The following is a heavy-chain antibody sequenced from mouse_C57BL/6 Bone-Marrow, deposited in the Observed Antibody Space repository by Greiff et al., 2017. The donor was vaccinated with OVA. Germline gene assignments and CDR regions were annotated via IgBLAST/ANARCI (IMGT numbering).Heavy chain of an antibody. CDR3: TRWNWDGLYYFDY. CDR2: IYPGNSDT. V-gene: IGHV1-5*01. Sequence: VHVKQSGTVLARPGASVKMSCKTSGYTFTSYWMHWVKQRPGPGLEWIGAIYPGNSDTSYNQKFKGKAKLTAVTSASTAYMELSSLTNEDSAVYYCTRWNWDGLYYFDYWGQGTTLTVSS. D-gene: IGHD4-1*01. CDR1: GYTFTSYW. J-gene: IGHJ2*01.